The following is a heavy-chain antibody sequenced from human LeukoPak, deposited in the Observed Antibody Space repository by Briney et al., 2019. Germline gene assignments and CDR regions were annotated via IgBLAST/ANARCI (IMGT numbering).Heavy chain of an antibody. CDR3: ARYGSGSLDY. CDR1: GGSISNDKYF. Sequence: SETLSLTCTVSGGSISNDKYFWSWVRQPAGKGLEWIGRGYSSGASNYNPSLESRATISLDTSKNQLFLKLSSVTAADTAAYYCARYGSGSLDYWGQGTLVTVSS. V-gene: IGHV4-61*02. J-gene: IGHJ4*02. D-gene: IGHD3-10*01. CDR2: GYSSGAS.